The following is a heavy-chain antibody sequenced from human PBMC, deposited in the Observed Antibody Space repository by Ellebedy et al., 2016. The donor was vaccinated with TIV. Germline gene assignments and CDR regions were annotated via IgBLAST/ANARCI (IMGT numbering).Heavy chain of an antibody. CDR1: GFTFSSHW. Sequence: GGSLRLXCAASGFTFSSHWMHWVRQAPGKGLVWVSRVSGAGGGTAYADSVKGRFTISRDNAKNTLYLQMNSLRAEDTAVYYCARGINAPPLDAFDLWGQGTMVTVSS. CDR2: VSGAGGGT. V-gene: IGHV3-74*01. CDR3: ARGINAPPLDAFDL. D-gene: IGHD3-16*01. J-gene: IGHJ3*01.